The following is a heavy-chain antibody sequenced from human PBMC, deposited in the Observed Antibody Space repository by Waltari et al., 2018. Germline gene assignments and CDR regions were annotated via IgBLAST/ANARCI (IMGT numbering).Heavy chain of an antibody. Sequence: EVHLVESGGGLVKPGGSLRLSCAASGFGFGDYSMNWVRQAPGKGLEWVSSISSSSGYTHYADSVKGRFTISRDNAKNSLYLQMNSLRAEDTAVYYCATGGWGFYLDYWGQGTLVTVSS. V-gene: IGHV3-21*01. CDR2: ISSSSGYT. D-gene: IGHD7-27*01. J-gene: IGHJ4*02. CDR1: GFGFGDYS. CDR3: ATGGWGFYLDY.